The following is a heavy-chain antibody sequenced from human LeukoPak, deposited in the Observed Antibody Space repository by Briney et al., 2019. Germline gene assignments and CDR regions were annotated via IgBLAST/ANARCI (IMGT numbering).Heavy chain of an antibody. V-gene: IGHV3-23*01. J-gene: IGHJ4*02. CDR2: ISGSGATT. Sequence: GGSLRLSCAASGFTFTTYAMSWVRQAPGKGLEWVSGISGSGATTYYADSVKGRFTVSRDNSKQTLYLQMNSLRAEDTAVYYCAKDDSSSWMSHFDYWGQGTLVTVSS. CDR1: GFTFTTYA. D-gene: IGHD6-13*01. CDR3: AKDDSSSWMSHFDY.